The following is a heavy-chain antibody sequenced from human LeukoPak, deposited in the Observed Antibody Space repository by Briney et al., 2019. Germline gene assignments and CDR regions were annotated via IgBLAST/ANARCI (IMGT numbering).Heavy chain of an antibody. CDR2: ISAYNGNT. CDR1: GYTFTSYG. J-gene: IGHJ3*02. CDR3: ARDSTIYGGNSNDAFDI. D-gene: IGHD4-23*01. V-gene: IGHV1-18*01. Sequence: ASVKVSCKASGYTFTSYGISWVRQAPGQGLEWMGWISAYNGNTNYAQKLQGRVTMTPDTSTSTAYMELRSLRSDDTAVYYCARDSTIYGGNSNDAFDIRGQGTMVTVSS.